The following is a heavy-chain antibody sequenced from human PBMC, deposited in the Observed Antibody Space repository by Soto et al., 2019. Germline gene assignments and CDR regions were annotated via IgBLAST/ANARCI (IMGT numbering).Heavy chain of an antibody. V-gene: IGHV4-39*01. J-gene: IGHJ4*02. CDR3: ARHEGNGNVWPLDY. CDR2: SYYSGTT. Sequence: KASETLSLTCTVSGASISVHSYYWTWIRQPPGKGLEWIGSSYYSGTTYFNPSLKSRATISVDTSKNQFSLRLTSVTAEDTAVYYCARHEGNGNVWPLDYWGQGILVTVSS. D-gene: IGHD2-8*01. CDR1: GASISVHSYY.